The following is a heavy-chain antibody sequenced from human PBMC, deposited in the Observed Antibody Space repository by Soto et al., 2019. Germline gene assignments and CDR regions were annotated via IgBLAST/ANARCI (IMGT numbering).Heavy chain of an antibody. CDR3: ASDPEGAFDY. D-gene: IGHD3-16*01. CDR1: GFTFSNAW. Sequence: EVQLVESGGGLVKPGGSLRLSCAASGFTFSNAWMTWVRQARGKGLEWIGRIKSKTDGGTTDYAAPVKGRFTISRDDSKNTMYLQMNSLNADDTAMYYCASDPEGAFDYWGQGTLVTVSS. J-gene: IGHJ4*02. CDR2: IKSKTDGGTT. V-gene: IGHV3-15*01.